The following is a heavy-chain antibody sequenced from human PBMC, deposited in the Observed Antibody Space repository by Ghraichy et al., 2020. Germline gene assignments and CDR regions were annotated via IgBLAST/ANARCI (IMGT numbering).Heavy chain of an antibody. CDR3: ARTLLDTTGYYFDY. J-gene: IGHJ4*02. CDR1: GVSLSTSGMS. CDR2: TEWDDDK. Sequence: QTLSLTCTFSGVSLSTSGMSVSWIRQPPGKALEWLALTEWDDDKYYSPSLKTRLTISKDTSKNQVVLTITNVDPVDTATYYCARTLLDTTGYYFDYWGQGTLVTVSS. D-gene: IGHD3-22*01. V-gene: IGHV2-70*01.